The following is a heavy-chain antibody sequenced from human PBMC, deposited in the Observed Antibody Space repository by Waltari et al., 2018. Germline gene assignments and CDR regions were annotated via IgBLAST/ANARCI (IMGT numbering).Heavy chain of an antibody. V-gene: IGHV3-30*18. CDR2: ISYDGSNK. D-gene: IGHD2-2*01. CDR3: AKDQDIVVVPAAYGDWYFDL. Sequence: QVQLVESGGGVVQPGRSLRLSCAASGFTFSSYGMHWVRQAPGTGLEWVAVISYDGSNKYYADSVKGRFTISRDNSKNTLYLQMNSLRAEDTAVYYCAKDQDIVVVPAAYGDWYFDLWGRGTLVTVSS. J-gene: IGHJ2*01. CDR1: GFTFSSYG.